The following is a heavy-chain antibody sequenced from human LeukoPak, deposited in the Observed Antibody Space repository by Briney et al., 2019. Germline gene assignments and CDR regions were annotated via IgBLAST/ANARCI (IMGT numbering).Heavy chain of an antibody. V-gene: IGHV3-23*01. CDR3: ARAPVTSCRGAFCYPFDY. D-gene: IGHD2-15*01. CDR2: TSSSDPGT. Sequence: PGGSLRLSCSASGFPLSSYAMSWVRQGPGRGREWFAATSSSDPGTYHADSVRGRFTISRDNSKNTLYLQMNRLGVEDAAVYYCARAPVTSCRGAFCYPFDYWGQGTLVTVSS. J-gene: IGHJ4*02. CDR1: GFPLSSYA.